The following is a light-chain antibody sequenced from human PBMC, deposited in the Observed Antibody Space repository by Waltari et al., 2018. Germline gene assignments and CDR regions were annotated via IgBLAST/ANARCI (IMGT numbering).Light chain of an antibody. J-gene: IGKJ4*01. V-gene: IGKV3-20*01. CDR1: QTISGSW. Sequence: EIVLTQSPGSLSLSPGERATLSCRASQTISGSWLTWYQQKPGQAPRLLIYGASSRATAIPDRFSGSGSGTDFTLTISRLEPEDFAVYYCQQYDGSSVTFGGVTKVEIK. CDR3: QQYDGSSVT. CDR2: GAS.